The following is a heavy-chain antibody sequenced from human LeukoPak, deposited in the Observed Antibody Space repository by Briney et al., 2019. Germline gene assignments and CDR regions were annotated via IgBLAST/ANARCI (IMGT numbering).Heavy chain of an antibody. J-gene: IGHJ5*02. CDR1: GGSISSGGYS. CDR2: IYHSGST. D-gene: IGHD3-3*01. Sequence: PSXTLSLTCAVSGGSISSGGYSWSWIRQPPGKGLEWXGYIYHSGSTYYNPSLKSRVTISVDRSKNQFSLKLSSVTAADTAVYYCARSITIFGVPTLNWFDPWGQGTLVTVSS. CDR3: ARSITIFGVPTLNWFDP. V-gene: IGHV4-30-2*01.